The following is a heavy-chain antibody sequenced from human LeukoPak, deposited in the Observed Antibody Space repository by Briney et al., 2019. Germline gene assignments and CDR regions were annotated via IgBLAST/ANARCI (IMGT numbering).Heavy chain of an antibody. V-gene: IGHV3-23*01. Sequence: GGSLRLSCVASGFTFSIYAISWVRQAPGKRLEWVSTFSGTSDNTYYADSVKGRFTISRDNSKNTLYLQMHSLRAEDTAVYYCAKRVSRPRYFFDYWGQGTLVTVSS. CDR1: GFTFSIYA. J-gene: IGHJ4*02. CDR2: FSGTSDNT. CDR3: AKRVSRPRYFFDY.